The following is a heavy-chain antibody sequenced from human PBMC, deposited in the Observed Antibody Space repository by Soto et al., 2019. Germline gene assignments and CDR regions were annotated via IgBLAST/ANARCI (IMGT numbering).Heavy chain of an antibody. CDR2: IYYSGST. CDR1: GGSISSSYY. Sequence: SETLSLTCTVSGGSISSSYYWSWIRQPPGKGLEWIGYIYYSGSTNYNPSLKSRVTISVDTSKNQFSLKLSSVTAADTAVYYCARGYYYDSSGYYSRGTGFDYWGQGTLVTAPQ. V-gene: IGHV4-61*01. D-gene: IGHD3-22*01. J-gene: IGHJ4*02. CDR3: ARGYYYDSSGYYSRGTGFDY.